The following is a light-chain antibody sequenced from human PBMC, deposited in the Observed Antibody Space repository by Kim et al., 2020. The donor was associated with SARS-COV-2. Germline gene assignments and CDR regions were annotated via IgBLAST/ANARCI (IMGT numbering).Light chain of an antibody. CDR2: DAS. V-gene: IGKV3-15*01. J-gene: IGKJ4*01. Sequence: SPGERATLSCRARESNKRSLAWYQQRPGQAPSLLIYDASTRAAGIPDRFSGSGSGTEFTLTISSLQSEDFGVYYCQQYNDWPPLTFGGGTKVDIK. CDR1: ESNKRS. CDR3: QQYNDWPPLT.